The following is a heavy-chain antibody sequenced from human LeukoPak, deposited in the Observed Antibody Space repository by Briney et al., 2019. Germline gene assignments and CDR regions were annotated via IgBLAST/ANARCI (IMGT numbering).Heavy chain of an antibody. CDR1: GFTFSSYG. J-gene: IGHJ6*03. CDR2: IRYDGSNK. V-gene: IGHV3-30*02. Sequence: GGSLRLSCAASGFTFSSYGMHWVRQAPGKGLEWVAFIRYDGSNKYYADSMKGRFTISRDNSKNTLYLQMNSLRAEDTAVYYCAKDYSNYYYYDYYMDVWGQGTLVTVS. D-gene: IGHD4-11*01. CDR3: AKDYSNYYYYDYYMDV.